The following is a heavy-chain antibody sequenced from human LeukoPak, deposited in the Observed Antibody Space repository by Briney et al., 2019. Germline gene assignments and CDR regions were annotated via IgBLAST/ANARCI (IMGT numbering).Heavy chain of an antibody. CDR3: ARGVYEEDVNY. J-gene: IGHJ4*02. V-gene: IGHV3-74*01. D-gene: IGHD2-8*01. CDR1: GFTFSNYW. Sequence: GGSLRLSRAASGFTFSNYWMHWVRQAPGKGLVWVSRLSSDGRDPSYADSVKGRFTISRDNAKNTLYMRMNSLRAEDTAVYYCARGVYEEDVNYWGQGTLVTVSS. CDR2: LSSDGRDP.